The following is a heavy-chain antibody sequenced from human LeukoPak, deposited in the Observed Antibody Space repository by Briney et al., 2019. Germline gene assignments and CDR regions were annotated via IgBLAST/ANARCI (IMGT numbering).Heavy chain of an antibody. CDR3: ARSTCSGGTCHGEGFDY. CDR2: IYSSGTT. Sequence: GGSLRLSRAASGFTVSSNYMSWVRQAPGKGPEWVSVIYSSGTTYYADSVKGRFTISRDNSKNTLYHQMNSLRAEDTAVYYCARSTCSGGTCHGEGFDYWGQGTLVTVSS. D-gene: IGHD2-15*01. V-gene: IGHV3-66*02. J-gene: IGHJ4*02. CDR1: GFTVSSNY.